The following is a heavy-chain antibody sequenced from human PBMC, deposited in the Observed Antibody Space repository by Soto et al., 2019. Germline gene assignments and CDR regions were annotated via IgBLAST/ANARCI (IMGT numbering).Heavy chain of an antibody. CDR2: ISYSDHST. J-gene: IGHJ4*02. V-gene: IGHV3-23*01. D-gene: IGHD6-19*01. Sequence: PGGSLRLSCAASGFTFSRYAMNWVRQAPGKGLEWVSSISYSDHSTYYADSVKGRFTISRDNSKDTLYLQMNNLRAEDTAVYYCARRGGSNGWRGFHSRGKGSLGTTSS. CDR3: ARRGGSNGWRGFHS. CDR1: GFTFSRYA.